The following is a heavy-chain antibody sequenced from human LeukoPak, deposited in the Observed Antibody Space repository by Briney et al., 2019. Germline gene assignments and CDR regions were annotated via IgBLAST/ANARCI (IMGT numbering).Heavy chain of an antibody. CDR1: GGSISSYY. D-gene: IGHD6-6*01. V-gene: IGHV4-59*08. CDR2: LYDSGSA. CDR3: ARHFSSWAFDI. J-gene: IGHJ3*02. Sequence: SETLSLTCTVSGGSISSYYWSWIRQPPGKGLEWIGYLYDSGSANYNPLLRSRVTISVDTSKNQSSLKLSSVTAADTAVYYCARHFSSWAFDIWGQGTKVTASS.